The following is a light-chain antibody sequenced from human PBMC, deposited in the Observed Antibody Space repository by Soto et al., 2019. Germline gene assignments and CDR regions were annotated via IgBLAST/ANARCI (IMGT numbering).Light chain of an antibody. CDR1: QSISDT. CDR3: QQRSNWPPIT. Sequence: IVMTQSPATLSVSPGGSATLSSRASQSISDTLAWYQQKPGQAPRLLIHGASTRAPGFPARFSGSGSGTDFTLTISSLQSEDFAVYYCQQRSNWPPITFGQGTKVDIK. V-gene: IGKV3-15*01. J-gene: IGKJ1*01. CDR2: GAS.